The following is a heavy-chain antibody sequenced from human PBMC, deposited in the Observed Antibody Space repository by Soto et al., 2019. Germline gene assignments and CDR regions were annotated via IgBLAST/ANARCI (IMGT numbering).Heavy chain of an antibody. CDR3: AKDRVAATIWRFDY. J-gene: IGHJ4*02. Sequence: GGSLRLSCAASGFTFSSYAMSWVRQAPGKGLEWVTAISGSGGSTYYADSVKGRFTISRDNSKNTLYLQMNSLRAEDTAVYYCAKDRVAATIWRFDYWGQGTLVTVSS. CDR1: GFTFSSYA. V-gene: IGHV3-23*01. D-gene: IGHD2-15*01. CDR2: ISGSGGST.